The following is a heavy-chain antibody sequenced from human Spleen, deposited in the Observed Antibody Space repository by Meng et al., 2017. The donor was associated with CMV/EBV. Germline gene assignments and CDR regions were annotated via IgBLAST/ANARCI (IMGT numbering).Heavy chain of an antibody. CDR2: IYYSGST. J-gene: IGHJ6*02. V-gene: IGHV4-39*01. CDR3: ARHVPIVGATNYYYGMGV. CDR1: GGSISSSSYY. D-gene: IGHD1-26*01. Sequence: SETLSLTCTVSGGSISSSSYYWGWIRQPPGKGLEWIGSIYYSGSTYYNPSLKSRVTISVDTSKNQFSLKLSSVTAADTAVYDWARHVPIVGATNYYYGMGVWGQGTTVTVSS.